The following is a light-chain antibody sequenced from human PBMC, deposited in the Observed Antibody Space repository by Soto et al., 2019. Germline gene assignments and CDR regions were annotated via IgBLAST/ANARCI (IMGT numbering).Light chain of an antibody. CDR3: SSYTISSTVV. J-gene: IGLJ2*01. CDR2: EVS. Sequence: QSVLTQPASVSGSPGQSITFSCTGTSSDVGAYNYVSWYQQHPGKAPKLMIYEVSNRPSGVSNRFSGSKSGNTASLTISGLQTEDEADYYCSSYTISSTVVFGGGTKLTVL. CDR1: SSDVGAYNY. V-gene: IGLV2-14*01.